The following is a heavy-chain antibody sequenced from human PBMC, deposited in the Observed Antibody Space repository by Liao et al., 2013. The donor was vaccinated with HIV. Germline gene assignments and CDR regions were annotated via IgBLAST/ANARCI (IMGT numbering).Heavy chain of an antibody. D-gene: IGHD5-12*01. CDR2: INHSGST. J-gene: IGHJ4*02. V-gene: IGHV4-34*01. Sequence: QVQLQQWGAGLLKPSETLSLTCAVYGGSFSNYYWSWIRQPPGKGLEWIGEINHSGSTNYNPSLKSRVTMSVDTSKNQFSLNLTSVTAADTAVYYCARGGYSGYDYLNYWGQGTLVAVSS. CDR3: ARGGYSGYDYLNY. CDR1: GGSFSNYY.